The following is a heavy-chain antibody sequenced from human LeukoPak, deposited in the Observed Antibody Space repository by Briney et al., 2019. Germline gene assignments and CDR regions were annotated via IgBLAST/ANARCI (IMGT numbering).Heavy chain of an antibody. V-gene: IGHV4-34*01. CDR2: MHHSGAT. J-gene: IGHJ2*01. Sequence: SETLSLTCAVYGGSFSGFYWSWIRQPPGKGLEWIGEMHHSGATSYKPSLRSRVTISGGTSKNQFSLNLNSVTAADTAVYYCARGILGYYYFDLWGRGTLVTVSS. CDR1: GGSFSGFY. CDR3: ARGILGYYYFDL. D-gene: IGHD2/OR15-2a*01.